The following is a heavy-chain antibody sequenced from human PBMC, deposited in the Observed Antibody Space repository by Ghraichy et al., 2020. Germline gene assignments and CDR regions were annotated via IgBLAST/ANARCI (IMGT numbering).Heavy chain of an antibody. CDR2: INPNSGGT. J-gene: IGHJ4*02. CDR3: ARTAYDYVWGSYRY. D-gene: IGHD3-16*02. V-gene: IGHV1-2*04. CDR1: GYTFTGYY. Sequence: ASVKVSCKASGYTFTGYYMHWVRQAPGQGLEWMGWINPNSGGTNYAQKFQGWVTMTRDTSISTAYMELSRLRSDDTAVYYCARTAYDYVWGSYRYWGQGTLVTVSS.